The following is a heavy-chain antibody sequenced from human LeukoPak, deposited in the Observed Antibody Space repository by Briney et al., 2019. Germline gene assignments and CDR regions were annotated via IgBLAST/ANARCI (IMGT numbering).Heavy chain of an antibody. J-gene: IGHJ4*02. Sequence: GGSLRLSCAASGFTFSSYTLIWVRQAPGKGLEWVSSISGSDSYIYYADSVKGRFTISRDNAKNSLYLQMNSLRAEDTAVYYCAKDRPSGDYGGINYFDYWGQGTLVTVSS. CDR1: GFTFSSYT. CDR2: ISGSDSYI. V-gene: IGHV3-21*01. D-gene: IGHD4-17*01. CDR3: AKDRPSGDYGGINYFDY.